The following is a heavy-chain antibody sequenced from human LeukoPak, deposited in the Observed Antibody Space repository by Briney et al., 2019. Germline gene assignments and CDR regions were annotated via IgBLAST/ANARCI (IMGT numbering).Heavy chain of an antibody. Sequence: RPGGSLRLSCAASGFTFSSYSMNWVRQAPGKGLEWVSYISSSSSTIYYADSVKGRFTISRDNAKNSLYLQMNSLRAEDTAVYYCARAADFDYWGQGTLVTVSS. CDR1: GFTFSSYS. CDR3: ARAADFDY. V-gene: IGHV3-48*01. J-gene: IGHJ4*02. CDR2: ISSSSSTI.